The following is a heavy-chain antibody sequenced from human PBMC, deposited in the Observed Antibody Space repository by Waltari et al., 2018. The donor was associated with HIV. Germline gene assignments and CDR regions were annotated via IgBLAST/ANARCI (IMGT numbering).Heavy chain of an antibody. J-gene: IGHJ5*02. CDR1: DYTFDSYG. CDR3: ARDGEWGNWFDP. Sequence: QVQLVQSGTEVKKPGASVKVSCKASDYTFDSYGISWVRQAPGQGLEWMGGISGKNGKTNYAQKLQDRVIMTTDTSTTTAYMEIKSLRSDDTAMYYCARDGEWGNWFDPWGQGTLVIVSS. CDR2: ISGKNGKT. V-gene: IGHV1-18*01. D-gene: IGHD2-8*01.